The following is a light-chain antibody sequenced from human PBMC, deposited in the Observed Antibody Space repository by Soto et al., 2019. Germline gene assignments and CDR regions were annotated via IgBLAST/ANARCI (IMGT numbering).Light chain of an antibody. Sequence: EIVLTQSPGTLSLSLGERATLSCRASQTLAGNYLAWYQQKPGQAPRLLISGASSRATGIPDRFSGSGSGTDFTLTITRLEPEDFAVYYCQQYVSTPTFGPGTKVHIK. J-gene: IGKJ3*01. CDR3: QQYVSTPT. CDR1: QTLAGNY. CDR2: GAS. V-gene: IGKV3-20*01.